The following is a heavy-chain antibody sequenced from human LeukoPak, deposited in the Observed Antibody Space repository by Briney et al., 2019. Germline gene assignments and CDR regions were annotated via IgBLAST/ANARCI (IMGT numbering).Heavy chain of an antibody. CDR2: IKSKTDGGTT. CDR3: TTSAIIVVVPAAIEYYYGMDV. Sequence: GGSLRLSCAASGFTFSNAWMSWVRQAPGKGLEWVGRIKSKTDGGTTDYAAPVKGRLTISRDDSKNTLYLQMNSLKIEDTAVYYCTTSAIIVVVPAAIEYYYGMDVWGQGTTVTVSS. D-gene: IGHD2-2*01. V-gene: IGHV3-15*01. CDR1: GFTFSNAW. J-gene: IGHJ6*02.